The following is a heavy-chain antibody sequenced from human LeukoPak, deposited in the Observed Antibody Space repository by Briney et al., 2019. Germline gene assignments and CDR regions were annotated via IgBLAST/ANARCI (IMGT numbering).Heavy chain of an antibody. D-gene: IGHD3-22*01. Sequence: PGGSLRLSCAASGFTFSSYSMNWVRQAPGKGLEWVSYISSSSSTIYYADSVKGRFTISRDNAKNSLYLQMNSLRAEDTAVYYCARGSVAYYYDSSGYPYWGQGTLVTVSS. J-gene: IGHJ4*02. V-gene: IGHV3-48*01. CDR1: GFTFSSYS. CDR2: ISSSSSTI. CDR3: ARGSVAYYYDSSGYPY.